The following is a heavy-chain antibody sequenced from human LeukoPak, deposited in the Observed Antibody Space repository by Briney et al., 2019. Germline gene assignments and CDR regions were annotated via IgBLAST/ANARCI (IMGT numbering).Heavy chain of an antibody. Sequence: SETLSLTCTVSGGSISSHYWSWIRQPPGKGVEWIGYIYYSGSTSYNPSLKSRVTISVATSKNHFSLKLRSVTAADTAVYYCASSEYSSSLTFDYWGQGTLVTVSS. CDR1: GGSISSHY. J-gene: IGHJ4*02. CDR2: IYYSGST. D-gene: IGHD6-6*01. CDR3: ASSEYSSSLTFDY. V-gene: IGHV4-59*11.